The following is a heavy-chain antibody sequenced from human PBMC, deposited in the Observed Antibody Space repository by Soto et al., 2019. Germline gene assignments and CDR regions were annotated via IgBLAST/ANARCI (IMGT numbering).Heavy chain of an antibody. D-gene: IGHD6-13*01. Sequence: PGGSLRLSCAASGFTFSNYAMNWVRQAPGKGLEWVSVISGSGDSTYYADYVKGRFTISRDNSKNTLYLQMNSLRAEDTAVYYCAKRGNSSYFDYWGQGTLVTVSS. CDR1: GFTFSNYA. CDR3: AKRGNSSYFDY. CDR2: ISGSGDST. V-gene: IGHV3-23*01. J-gene: IGHJ4*02.